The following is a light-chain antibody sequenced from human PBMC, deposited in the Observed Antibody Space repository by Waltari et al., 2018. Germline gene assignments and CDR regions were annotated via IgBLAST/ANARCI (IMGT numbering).Light chain of an antibody. V-gene: IGLV4-69*02. CDR3: QTWDSGIVV. J-gene: IGLJ2*01. CDR1: SGHSNYV. CDR2: LNSDGSH. Sequence: QLVLTQSPSASASLGASVKITCTLSSGHSNYVIAWHQQPPGRGPRYLMRLNSDGSHTKRDGVPDRFSGSSSGTERFLIISSLQSEDEADYYCQTWDSGIVVFGGGTRLTVL.